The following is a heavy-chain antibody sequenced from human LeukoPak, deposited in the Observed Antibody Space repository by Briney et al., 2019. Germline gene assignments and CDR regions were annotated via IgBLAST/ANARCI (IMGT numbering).Heavy chain of an antibody. CDR1: GGSISSGSYY. CDR2: IYTSGST. CDR3: ARGSYQLLFNWFDP. D-gene: IGHD2-2*01. V-gene: IGHV4-61*02. J-gene: IGHJ5*02. Sequence: SETLSLTCTVSGGSISSGSYYWSWIRQPAGKGLEWIGRIYTSGSTTYNPSLKSRVTMSVDTSKNQFSLKLNSVSAADTAVYYCARGSYQLLFNWFDPWGQGTLVTVSS.